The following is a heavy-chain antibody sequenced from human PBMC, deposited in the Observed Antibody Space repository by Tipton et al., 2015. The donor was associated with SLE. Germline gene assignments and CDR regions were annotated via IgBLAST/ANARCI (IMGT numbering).Heavy chain of an antibody. Sequence: TLSLTCTVSGGSISRHYWSWIRQPPGKGLEWIGYIYYSGSTNYSPSLKSRVTISVDTSKNQFSLKLTPVATADTAVYYCAREKSGYYDTLGAFDIWGQGTMVTVSS. V-gene: IGHV4-59*11. CDR2: IYYSGST. J-gene: IGHJ3*02. D-gene: IGHD3-22*01. CDR1: GGSISRHY. CDR3: AREKSGYYDTLGAFDI.